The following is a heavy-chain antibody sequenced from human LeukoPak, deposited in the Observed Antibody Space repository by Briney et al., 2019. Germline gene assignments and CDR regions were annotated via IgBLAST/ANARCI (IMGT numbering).Heavy chain of an antibody. D-gene: IGHD5-24*01. J-gene: IGHJ4*02. CDR3: ARARDGYGY. V-gene: IGHV4-39*07. Sequence: SETLPLTCTVSSGSISSSSYYWGWIRQPPGKGLEWIGSIYYSGSTYYNPSLKSRVTISVDTSKNQFSLKLSSVTAADTAVYYCARARDGYGYWGQGTLVTVSS. CDR1: SGSISSSSYY. CDR2: IYYSGST.